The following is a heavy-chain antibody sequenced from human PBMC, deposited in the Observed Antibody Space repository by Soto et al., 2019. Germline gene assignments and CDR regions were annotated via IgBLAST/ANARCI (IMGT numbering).Heavy chain of an antibody. V-gene: IGHV3-23*01. Sequence: EVQLLESGGGLVQPGGSLRLSCAASGFTFSTCAMTWVRQAPGKGLEWVSAISSSGDSTYYADSVKGRFTISRDSPKNTLSLQMNSLRAEDAVVYYCAKMGNCSTTGCYSDSWGQGTLVTVSS. J-gene: IGHJ5*01. D-gene: IGHD2-2*01. CDR2: ISSSGDST. CDR1: GFTFSTCA. CDR3: AKMGNCSTTGCYSDS.